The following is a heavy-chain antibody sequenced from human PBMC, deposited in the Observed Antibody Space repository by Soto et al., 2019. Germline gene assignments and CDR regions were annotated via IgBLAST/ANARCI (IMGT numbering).Heavy chain of an antibody. CDR2: INHSGST. CDR1: GGSFSGYD. CDR3: ARDKITGLFDF. D-gene: IGHD2-8*02. V-gene: IGHV4-34*01. Sequence: QVQLQQWGAGLLKPSETLSLTCAVSGGSFSGYDWTWIRQPPGTGLEWIGEINHSGSTNYNPSLKSRVTISVDTSKNQFSLKLTSVTAADTAVYYCARDKITGLFDFWGQGTLVTVSS. J-gene: IGHJ4*02.